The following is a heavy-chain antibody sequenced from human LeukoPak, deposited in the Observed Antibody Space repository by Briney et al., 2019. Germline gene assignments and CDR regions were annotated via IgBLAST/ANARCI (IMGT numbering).Heavy chain of an antibody. CDR1: GGSISSGGYY. CDR2: IYYSGST. J-gene: IGHJ4*02. CDR3: ARSNAYSGSSLWY. Sequence: PSETLSLTCTVSGGSISSGGYYWSWIRQPPGKGLEWIGSIYYSGSTYYNPSLKGRVTISVDTSKNQFSLKLSSVTAADTAVYYCARSNAYSGSSLWYWGQGTLVTVSS. D-gene: IGHD1-26*01. V-gene: IGHV4-30-2*03.